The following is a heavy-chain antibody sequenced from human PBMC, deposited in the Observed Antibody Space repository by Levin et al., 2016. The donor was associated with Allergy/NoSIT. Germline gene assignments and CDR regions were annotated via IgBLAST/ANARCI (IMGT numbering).Heavy chain of an antibody. CDR1: GFTFSSYA. Sequence: GGSLRLSCAASGFTFSSYAMSWVRQAPGKGLEWVSAISGSGSSIDYADSVRGRFTISRDTSKNTLSLQMNSLRAEDTAVYYCAKTYRAFGELSQGYDYGMDVWGQGTTVTVSS. D-gene: IGHD3-10*01. J-gene: IGHJ6*02. V-gene: IGHV3-23*01. CDR3: AKTYRAFGELSQGYDYGMDV. CDR2: ISGSGSSI.